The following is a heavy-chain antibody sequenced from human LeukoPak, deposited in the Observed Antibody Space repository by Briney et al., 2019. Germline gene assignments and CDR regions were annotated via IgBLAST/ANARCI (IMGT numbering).Heavy chain of an antibody. CDR2: IYYSGST. V-gene: IGHV4-59*08. CDR1: GGSISSYY. Sequence: SETLSLTCTVSGGSISSYYWSWIRQPPGKGLEWIGYIYYSGSTNYNPSLKSRVTISVDTSKNQFSLKLSSVTAADTAVYYCVRSIAAAGYDYWGQGTLVTVSS. CDR3: VRSIAAAGYDY. J-gene: IGHJ4*02. D-gene: IGHD6-13*01.